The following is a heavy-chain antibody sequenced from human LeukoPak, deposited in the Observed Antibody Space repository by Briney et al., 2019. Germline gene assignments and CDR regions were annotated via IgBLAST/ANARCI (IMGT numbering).Heavy chain of an antibody. J-gene: IGHJ4*02. CDR2: ISSSSSTI. V-gene: IGHV3-48*01. D-gene: IGHD3-22*01. Sequence: PGGSLRLSCAASGFTFSSYSMNWVRQAPGKGLEWVSYISSSSSTIYYADSVKGRFTISRDNAKNSLYLQMNSLGAEDTAVYYCAGDTNYYDSSGYRTSWGQGTLVTVSS. CDR1: GFTFSSYS. CDR3: AGDTNYYDSSGYRTS.